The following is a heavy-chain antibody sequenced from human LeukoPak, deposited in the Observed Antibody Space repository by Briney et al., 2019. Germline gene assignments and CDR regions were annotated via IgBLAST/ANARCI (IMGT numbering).Heavy chain of an antibody. CDR3: ARDGLIGATGFDY. D-gene: IGHD1-26*01. V-gene: IGHV4-34*01. Sequence: PSETLSLTCAVCGGSFSGYYWSWIRQPPGKGLEWIGEINHSGSTNYNPSLKSRVTISVDTSKNQFSLKLSSVTAADTAVYYCARDGLIGATGFDYWGQGTLVTVSS. CDR1: GGSFSGYY. CDR2: INHSGST. J-gene: IGHJ4*02.